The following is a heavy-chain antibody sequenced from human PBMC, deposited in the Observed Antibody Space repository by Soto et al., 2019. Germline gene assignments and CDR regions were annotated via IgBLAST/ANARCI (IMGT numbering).Heavy chain of an antibody. Sequence: QVQLQESGPGLVKPSETLSLTCTVSGGSVSSGSYYWSWIRQPPGKGLEWIGYIYYSGSTNYNPSLXRXAXIXXDTSKNQFSLKLSSVTAADTAVYYCAREDYYDSSDWGQGTLVTVSS. CDR1: GGSVSSGSYY. CDR2: IYYSGST. CDR3: AREDYYDSSD. D-gene: IGHD3-22*01. J-gene: IGHJ1*01. V-gene: IGHV4-61*01.